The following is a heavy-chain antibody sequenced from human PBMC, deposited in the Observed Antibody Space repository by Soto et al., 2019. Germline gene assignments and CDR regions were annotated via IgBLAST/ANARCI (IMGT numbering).Heavy chain of an antibody. Sequence: SLRLSCAASGFMFSAYTMNWVRQAPGKGLEWLSSISDDSSYIDYADSLRGRFTASRDNARNSLYLQIDSLGVEDTAVYYCATPYYFNHWGPGTLVTVSS. V-gene: IGHV3-21*06. CDR2: ISDDSSYI. CDR3: ATPYYFNH. CDR1: GFMFSAYT. D-gene: IGHD3-16*01. J-gene: IGHJ1*01.